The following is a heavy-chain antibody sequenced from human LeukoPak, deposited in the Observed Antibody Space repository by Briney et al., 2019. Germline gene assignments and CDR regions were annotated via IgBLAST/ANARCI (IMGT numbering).Heavy chain of an antibody. V-gene: IGHV4-34*01. CDR2: INHSGNT. Sequence: SETLSLTCGVFRGSFSGYYWSWIRQPPGKGLEWIGEINHSGNTNYNPSLTSRITISVDTSKNQFSLKLSSVTAADTAVYYCARRKVTMVRGVALNWFDPWGQGTLVTVSS. D-gene: IGHD3-10*01. CDR1: RGSFSGYY. J-gene: IGHJ5*02. CDR3: ARRKVTMVRGVALNWFDP.